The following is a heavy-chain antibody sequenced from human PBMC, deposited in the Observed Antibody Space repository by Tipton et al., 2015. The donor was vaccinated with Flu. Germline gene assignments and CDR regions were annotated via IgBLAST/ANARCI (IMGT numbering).Heavy chain of an antibody. CDR3: ARALNSGREYTFDI. D-gene: IGHD1-26*01. CDR2: IIQSGNA. CDR1: GYFISSGYY. J-gene: IGHJ3*02. V-gene: IGHV4-38-2*02. Sequence: TLSLTCTVSGYFISSGYYWGWIRQSPGTGLQWIATIIQSGNAYYNPSLRSRVTISVDTTKNLFSLNLSSVTAIDTAVYYCARALNSGREYTFDIWGRGTVVTVSS.